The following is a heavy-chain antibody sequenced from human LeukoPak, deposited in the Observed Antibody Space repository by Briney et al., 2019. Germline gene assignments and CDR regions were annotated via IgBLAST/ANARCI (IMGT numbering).Heavy chain of an antibody. CDR3: ARGDSGYDYSFDN. CDR1: GGTFSSHA. CDR2: IIPIFGTT. J-gene: IGHJ4*02. Sequence: SVKVSCKASGGTFSSHAISWVRQAPGQGLEWVGGIIPIFGTTNYAQKFQGRVTITTDESTSTGYMELRSLRSDDTAVYYCARGDSGYDYSFDNWGQGTLVTVSS. V-gene: IGHV1-69*05. D-gene: IGHD5-12*01.